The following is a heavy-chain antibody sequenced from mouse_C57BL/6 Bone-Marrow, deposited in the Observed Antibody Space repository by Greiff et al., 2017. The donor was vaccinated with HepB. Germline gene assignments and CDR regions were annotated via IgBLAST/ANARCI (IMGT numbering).Heavy chain of an antibody. CDR3: ARSYYYGHY. CDR1: GYTFTDYY. CDR2: INPNNGGT. Sequence: VQLQQSGPELVKPGASVKISCKASGYTFTDYYMNWVKQSHGKSLEWIGDINPNNGGTSYNQKFKGKATLTVDKSSSTAYMELRSLTSEDSAVYYCARSYYYGHYWGQGTSVTVSS. V-gene: IGHV1-26*01. J-gene: IGHJ4*01. D-gene: IGHD1-1*01.